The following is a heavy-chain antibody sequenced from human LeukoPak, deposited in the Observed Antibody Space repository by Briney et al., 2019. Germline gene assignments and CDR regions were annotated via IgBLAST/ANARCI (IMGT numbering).Heavy chain of an antibody. CDR2: IKTDGSEK. CDR3: VSAPNSYYLDH. CDR1: GFTFTTYW. Sequence: RPGGSLRLSCAASGFTFTTYWMTWVRQVPGKGLEWVANIKTDGSEKYYVDSVEGRFAISRDNTKNSLYLQMNNLRAEDTGLYYCVSAPNSYYLDHWGQGTLVTVSS. V-gene: IGHV3-7*01. J-gene: IGHJ4*02.